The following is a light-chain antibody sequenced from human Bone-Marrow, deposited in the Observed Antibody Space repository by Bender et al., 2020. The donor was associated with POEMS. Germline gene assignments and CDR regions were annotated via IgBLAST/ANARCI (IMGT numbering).Light chain of an antibody. J-gene: IGLJ3*02. CDR3: TSYADSASANWL. CDR1: SNDIGPYNF. V-gene: IGLV2-11*01. CDR2: DVT. Sequence: QSALTQPASVSGSPGQSVTISCTGTSNDIGPYNFVSWYQEHPGKAPKVLIYDVTNRPSGVPDRFSGSKSGNTASLTISGLQAEDEADYYCTSYADSASANWLFGGGTMLTVL.